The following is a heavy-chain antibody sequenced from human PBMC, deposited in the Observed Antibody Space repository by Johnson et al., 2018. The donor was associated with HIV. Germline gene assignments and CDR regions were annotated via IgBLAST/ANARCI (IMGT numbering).Heavy chain of an antibody. Sequence: VQLVESGGGVVQPGGSLRLSCAASGFTFSSYGMHWVRQAPGKGLEWVAFIRYDGSNKYFADSVKGRFTISRDNFKNTLYLQMNSLRAEDTGVYYCAKEGSSGWYFRDAFDIWGQGTMVTVSS. CDR3: AKEGSSGWYFRDAFDI. CDR1: GFTFSSYG. J-gene: IGHJ3*02. V-gene: IGHV3-30*02. CDR2: IRYDGSNK. D-gene: IGHD6-19*01.